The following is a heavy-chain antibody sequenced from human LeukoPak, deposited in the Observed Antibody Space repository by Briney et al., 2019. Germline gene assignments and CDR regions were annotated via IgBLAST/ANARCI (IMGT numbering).Heavy chain of an antibody. Sequence: SQTLSLTCAVSGGSISSGGYSWSWIWQPPGKGLEWIGYIYHSGSTYYNPSLKSRVTISVDRSKNQFSLKLSSVTAADTAVYYCARGPYYGSGSYFDYWGQGTLVTVSS. CDR3: ARGPYYGSGSYFDY. CDR2: IYHSGST. CDR1: GGSISSGGYS. V-gene: IGHV4-30-2*01. J-gene: IGHJ4*02. D-gene: IGHD3-10*01.